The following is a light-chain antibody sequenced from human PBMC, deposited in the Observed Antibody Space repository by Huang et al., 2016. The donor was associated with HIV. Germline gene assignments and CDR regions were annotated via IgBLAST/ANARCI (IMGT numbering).Light chain of an antibody. V-gene: IGKV4-1*01. Sequence: DIVVTQSPGSLALSLGERAAINCTSSQSVFHSSNNKNYLSWYQLKPGRSPQLLIYWASAREFGVPDRFRGTGSGTDFTLTITSLQAEDVAVYYCHQYYSSPQTFGQGTKVEV. J-gene: IGKJ1*01. CDR3: HQYYSSPQT. CDR1: QSVFHSSNNKNY. CDR2: WAS.